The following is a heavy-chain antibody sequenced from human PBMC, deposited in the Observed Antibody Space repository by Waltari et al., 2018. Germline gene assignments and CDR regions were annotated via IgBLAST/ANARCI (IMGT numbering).Heavy chain of an antibody. CDR3: AKDRMVQGPSVDY. CDR1: GFTFSSYG. Sequence: QVQLVESGGGVVQPGRSLRLSCAASGFTFSSYGMHWVRQGPGKGRGWVAVISYDGSNKYYADSVKGRFTISRDNSKNTLYLQMNSLRAEDTAVYYCAKDRMVQGPSVDYWGQGTLVTVSS. CDR2: ISYDGSNK. D-gene: IGHD3-10*01. J-gene: IGHJ4*02. V-gene: IGHV3-30*18.